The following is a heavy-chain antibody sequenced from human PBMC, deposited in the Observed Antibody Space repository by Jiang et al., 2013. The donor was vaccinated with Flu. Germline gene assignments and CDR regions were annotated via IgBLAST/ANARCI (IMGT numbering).Heavy chain of an antibody. CDR2: IIPIFGTA. CDR1: GGTFSSYA. V-gene: IGHV1-69*01. Sequence: GAEVKKPGSSVKVSCKASGGTFSSYAISWVRQAPGQGLEWMGGIIPIFGTANYAQKFQGRVTITADESTSTAYRELSSLRSEDTAVYYCARDEGGAWYYDSSGYYYTFDYWGQGTLVTVSS. D-gene: IGHD3-22*01. J-gene: IGHJ4*02. CDR3: ARDEGGAWYYDSSGYYYTFDY.